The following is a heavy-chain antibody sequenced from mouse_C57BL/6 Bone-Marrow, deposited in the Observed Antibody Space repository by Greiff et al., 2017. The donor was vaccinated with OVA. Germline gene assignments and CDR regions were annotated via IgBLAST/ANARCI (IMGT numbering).Heavy chain of an antibody. D-gene: IGHD3-1*01. Sequence: QVQLQQPGAELVRPGSSVKLSCKASGYTFTSYWMDWVKQRPGQGLEWIGNIYPSDSETHYNPKFKDKATLTVDKSSSTAYMQLSSLTSEDSAVYYGARSGGSEGYYAMDYWGQGTSVTVSS. V-gene: IGHV1-61*01. CDR1: GYTFTSYW. CDR2: IYPSDSET. J-gene: IGHJ4*01. CDR3: ARSGGSEGYYAMDY.